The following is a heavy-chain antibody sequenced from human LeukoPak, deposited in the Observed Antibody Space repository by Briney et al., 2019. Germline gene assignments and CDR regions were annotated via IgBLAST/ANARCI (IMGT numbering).Heavy chain of an antibody. CDR2: MNPNSGNT. CDR3: ARGYSINCSSTSCNHYLNWFDP. D-gene: IGHD2-2*01. CDR1: GYTFTSYD. J-gene: IGHJ5*02. V-gene: IGHV1-8*01. Sequence: GASVKVSCKASGYTFTSYDINWVRQAPGQGLEWMGWMNPNSGNTGYAQKFQGRVTMTTNTPISTAYMELSSLRSEDTAIYYCARGYSINCSSTSCNHYLNWFDPWGQGTLVTVSS.